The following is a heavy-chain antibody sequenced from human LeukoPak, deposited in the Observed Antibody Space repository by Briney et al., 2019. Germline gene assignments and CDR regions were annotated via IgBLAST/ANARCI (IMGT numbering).Heavy chain of an antibody. V-gene: IGHV3-74*01. D-gene: IGHD5-18*01. CDR3: ARGVDTAMVGANWFDP. Sequence: GGSLRLSCAASGFTVSSYWMNWVRQAPGKGLVWVSRISSDGGTISYADSVKGRFTIFRDTAKNTLFLQMNSLRSEDTAVYYCARGVDTAMVGANWFDPWGQGTLVTVSS. CDR2: ISSDGGTI. J-gene: IGHJ5*02. CDR1: GFTVSSYW.